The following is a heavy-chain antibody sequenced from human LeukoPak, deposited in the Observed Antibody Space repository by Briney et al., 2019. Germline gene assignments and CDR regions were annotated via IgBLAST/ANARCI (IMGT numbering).Heavy chain of an antibody. J-gene: IGHJ4*02. CDR3: VRGGCASTSCYDG. CDR2: IWYDGSNK. CDR1: GFTFSSFG. V-gene: IGHV3-33*01. D-gene: IGHD2-2*01. Sequence: GGSLRLSCAASGFTFSSFGMHWVRQAPGKGLEWVAVIWYDGSNKYYADSVKGRFTISRDNSKNTVYLQMNSLGAEDTAVYYCVRGGCASTSCYDGWGQGTLVTVSS.